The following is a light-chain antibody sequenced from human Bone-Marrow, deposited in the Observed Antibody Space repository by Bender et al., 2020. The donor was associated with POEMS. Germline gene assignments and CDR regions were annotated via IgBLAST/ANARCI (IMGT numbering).Light chain of an antibody. CDR3: QSYDNSLGGWV. CDR2: RSN. J-gene: IGLJ3*02. Sequence: QSVLAQPPSASETPGQRVTIFCSGRSSNVGSNHVSWYQQLPGKAPKLLIYRSNQRASGVPDRFSGSKSGTSASMAINGLRAEDEGDYYCQSYDNSLGGWVFGGGTKLTVL. V-gene: IGLV1-47*01. CDR1: SSNVGSNH.